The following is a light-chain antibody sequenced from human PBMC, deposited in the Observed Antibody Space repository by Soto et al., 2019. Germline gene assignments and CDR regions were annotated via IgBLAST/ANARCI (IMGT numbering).Light chain of an antibody. CDR3: QQYYTMYT. CDR2: KTS. CDR1: QTISSW. Sequence: VSRSPSSLSGSERDRVTITCRASQTISSWLAWYQQKPGKAPKLLIYKTSSLGSGVPSRFSGSASGTEFTLTISSLQPDDFATYYCQQYYTMYTFGRGTKV. J-gene: IGKJ2*01. V-gene: IGKV1-5*03.